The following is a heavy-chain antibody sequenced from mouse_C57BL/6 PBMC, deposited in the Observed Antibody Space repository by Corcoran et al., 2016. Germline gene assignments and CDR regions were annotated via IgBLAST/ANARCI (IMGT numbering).Heavy chain of an antibody. D-gene: IGHD2-1*01. CDR2: IYPRSGNT. Sequence: QVQLQQSGAELARPGASVKLSCKASGYTFTSYGISWVKQRTGQGLEWIGEIYPRSGNTYYNEKFKGKATLTVDKSSSTAYMELRSLTSEDSAVYYCARNYPYYAMDYWGQGTSVTVSS. CDR1: GYTFTSYG. CDR3: ARNYPYYAMDY. J-gene: IGHJ4*01. V-gene: IGHV1-81*01.